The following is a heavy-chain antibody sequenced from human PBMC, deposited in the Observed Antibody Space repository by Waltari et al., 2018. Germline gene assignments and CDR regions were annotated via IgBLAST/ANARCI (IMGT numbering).Heavy chain of an antibody. CDR3: ARDSQVVVAAAGDDY. J-gene: IGHJ4*02. D-gene: IGHD2-15*01. Sequence: QVQLVQSGAEVKKPGASVKVSCKASGYTFTGYYMHWVRQAPGQGLEWMGRINPNSGGTNYAQKFQGRVTMTRDTSISTAYMELSRLRSDDTAVYYCARDSQVVVAAAGDDYWGQGTLVTVSS. CDR1: GYTFTGYY. CDR2: INPNSGGT. V-gene: IGHV1-2*06.